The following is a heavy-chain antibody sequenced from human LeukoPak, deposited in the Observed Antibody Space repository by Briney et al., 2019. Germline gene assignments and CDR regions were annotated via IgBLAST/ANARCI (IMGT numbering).Heavy chain of an antibody. Sequence: PGGSLRLSCAASGFTFDDYAMHWVRQAPGKGLEWVSGISWNSGSIGYADSVKGRFTISRDNAKNSLYLQMNSLRAEDTALYYCAKDRAEVRGIPSYGMDVWGQGTTVTVSS. J-gene: IGHJ6*02. D-gene: IGHD3-10*01. CDR2: ISWNSGSI. CDR1: GFTFDDYA. CDR3: AKDRAEVRGIPSYGMDV. V-gene: IGHV3-9*01.